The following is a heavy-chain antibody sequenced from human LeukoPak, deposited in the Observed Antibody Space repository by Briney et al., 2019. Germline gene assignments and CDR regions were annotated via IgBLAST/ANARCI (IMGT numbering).Heavy chain of an antibody. D-gene: IGHD2-21*02. J-gene: IGHJ4*02. Sequence: GESLKISCKGSGYSFTSYWIGWVRQMPGKGLEWMGIIYPGDSDTRYSPSFQGQVTISADKSISTAYLQWSSLKASDTAMYYCARRVSACCGGDCSLGYFDYWGQGILVTVSS. V-gene: IGHV5-51*01. CDR3: ARRVSACCGGDCSLGYFDY. CDR2: IYPGDSDT. CDR1: GYSFTSYW.